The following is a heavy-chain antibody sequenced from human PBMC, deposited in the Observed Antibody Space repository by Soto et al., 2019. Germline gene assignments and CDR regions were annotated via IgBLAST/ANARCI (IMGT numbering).Heavy chain of an antibody. D-gene: IGHD5-12*01. Sequence: QLQLQESGPGLVKPSETLSLTCTVSGGSISSSSYYWGWIRQPPGKGLEWIGSIYYSGSTYYNPSLKSRVTISVDTSKNQFSLKLSSVTAADTAVYYCASQGVATGAYYFDYWGQGTLVTVSS. J-gene: IGHJ4*02. CDR3: ASQGVATGAYYFDY. CDR2: IYYSGST. CDR1: GGSISSSSYY. V-gene: IGHV4-39*01.